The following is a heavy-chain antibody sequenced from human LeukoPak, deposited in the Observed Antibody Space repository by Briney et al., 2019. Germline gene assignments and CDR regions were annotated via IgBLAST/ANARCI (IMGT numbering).Heavy chain of an antibody. J-gene: IGHJ6*02. Sequence: GGSLRLSCAASGFTVSSNYMSWVRQAPGKGLEWVSVIYTGGSTYYADSVKGRFTISRDNSKNTLYLQMNSMTAEDTAVYYCPRMSLLRGYYYYGMDVWGQGTTVTVSS. CDR3: PRMSLLRGYYYYGMDV. D-gene: IGHD1-26*01. CDR1: GFTVSSNY. CDR2: IYTGGST. V-gene: IGHV3-53*01.